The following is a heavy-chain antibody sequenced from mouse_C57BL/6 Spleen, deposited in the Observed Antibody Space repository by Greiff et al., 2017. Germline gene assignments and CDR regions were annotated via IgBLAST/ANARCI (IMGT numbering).Heavy chain of an antibody. Sequence: QVQLQQPGAELVKPGASVKLSCKASGYTFTSYWMHWVKQRPGQGLEWIGMIHPNSGSTNYNEKFKSKATLTVDKSSSTAYMQLSSLTSEDSAVYYCARSGDYDDGFDYWGQGTTLTVSS. D-gene: IGHD2-4*01. CDR2: IHPNSGST. J-gene: IGHJ2*01. V-gene: IGHV1-64*01. CDR3: ARSGDYDDGFDY. CDR1: GYTFTSYW.